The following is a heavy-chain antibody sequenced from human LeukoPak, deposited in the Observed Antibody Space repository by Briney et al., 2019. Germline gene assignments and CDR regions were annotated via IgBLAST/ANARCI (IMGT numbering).Heavy chain of an antibody. J-gene: IGHJ3*02. Sequence: SVKVSCKASGGTFSSYAISWVRQAPGQGLEWMGGIIPIFGTANYAQKFQGRVTITTDESTSTAYMELSSLRSEDTAVYYCARDLHDYGGNHDAFDIWGQGTMVTVSS. CDR3: ARDLHDYGGNHDAFDI. CDR1: GGTFSSYA. CDR2: IIPIFGTA. D-gene: IGHD4-23*01. V-gene: IGHV1-69*05.